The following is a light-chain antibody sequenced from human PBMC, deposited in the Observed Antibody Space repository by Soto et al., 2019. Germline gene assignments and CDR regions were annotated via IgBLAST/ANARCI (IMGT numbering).Light chain of an antibody. CDR1: QSVSSSY. CDR3: QQYGSSRT. Sequence: EIVLTQSPGTLSLSPGERATLSCRASQSVSSSYLAWYQQKPGQAPRLLIYGASSRATGIPDRFSGSGSWTEFTLTISRLEPEDFAVYYCQQYGSSRTFGQGTKVEIK. CDR2: GAS. J-gene: IGKJ1*01. V-gene: IGKV3-20*01.